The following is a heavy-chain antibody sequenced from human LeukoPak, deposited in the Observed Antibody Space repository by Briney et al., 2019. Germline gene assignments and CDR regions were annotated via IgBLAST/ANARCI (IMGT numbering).Heavy chain of an antibody. J-gene: IGHJ4*02. D-gene: IGHD3-16*01. V-gene: IGHV4-34*01. CDR3: ASYYDYVWGSLPVDY. CDR2: INHSGST. Sequence: SETLSLTCAVYGGSFSGYYWSWIRQPPGKGLEWIGEINHSGSTNCNPSLKSRVTISVDTSKNQFSLKLSSVTAADTAVYYCASYYDYVWGSLPVDYWGQGTLVTVSS. CDR1: GGSFSGYY.